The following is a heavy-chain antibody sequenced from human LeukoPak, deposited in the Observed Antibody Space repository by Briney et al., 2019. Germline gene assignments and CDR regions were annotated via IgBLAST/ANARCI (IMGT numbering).Heavy chain of an antibody. CDR2: IIPIFGTA. J-gene: IGHJ4*02. Sequence: ASVTVSFKASGGTFISYAISWVRQAPGQGLEWMGGIIPIFGTANYAQKFQGRVTITADESTSTAYMELSSLRSEDTAVYYCARQSSSGGVLWGQGTLVTVSS. V-gene: IGHV1-69*13. CDR1: GGTFISYA. D-gene: IGHD3-16*01. CDR3: ARQSSSGGVL.